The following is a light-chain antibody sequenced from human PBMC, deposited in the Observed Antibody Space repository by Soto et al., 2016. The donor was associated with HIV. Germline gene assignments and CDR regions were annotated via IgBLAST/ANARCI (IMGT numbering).Light chain of an antibody. CDR3: QQYYNMPLT. Sequence: IQMTQSPSSLSASVGDTVTITCRASHVVANSLAWYQQKPGKAPNLLVFVGSRLQSGVPSRFSGSGSGAHYTLTIDSLRPEDSATYFCQQYYNMPLTFGGGTKVEI. V-gene: IGKV1-NL1*01. J-gene: IGKJ4*01. CDR2: VGS. CDR1: HVVANS.